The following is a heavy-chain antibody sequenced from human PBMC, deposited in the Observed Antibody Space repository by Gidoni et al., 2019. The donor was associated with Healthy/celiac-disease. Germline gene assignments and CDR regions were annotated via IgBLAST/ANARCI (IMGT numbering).Heavy chain of an antibody. V-gene: IGHV3-21*01. CDR3: AIKYGGNSEGLGY. J-gene: IGHJ4*02. CDR1: GFPFSSYS. Sequence: EVQLVESGGGLVKPGGSLRLSCAASGFPFSSYSMTWVRQAPGKGLEWVSSISSSSSYIYYADSVKGRFTISRDNAKNSLYLQMNSLRAEDTAVYYCAIKYGGNSEGLGYWGQGTLVTVSS. CDR2: ISSSSSYI. D-gene: IGHD2-21*02.